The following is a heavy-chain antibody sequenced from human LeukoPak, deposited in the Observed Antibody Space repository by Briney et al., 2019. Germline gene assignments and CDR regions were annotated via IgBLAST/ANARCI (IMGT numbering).Heavy chain of an antibody. V-gene: IGHV3-23*01. CDR2: ISGSGGST. Sequence: TGGSLRLSCAASGFTFSSYAMSWVRQAPGKGLEWVSAISGSGGSTYYADSVKGRFTISRDNSKNTLYLQMNSLRAEDTAVYYCAKGSYYDSSGYYSEDYWGQGTLVTVSS. CDR3: AKGSYYDSSGYYSEDY. CDR1: GFTFSSYA. D-gene: IGHD3-22*01. J-gene: IGHJ4*02.